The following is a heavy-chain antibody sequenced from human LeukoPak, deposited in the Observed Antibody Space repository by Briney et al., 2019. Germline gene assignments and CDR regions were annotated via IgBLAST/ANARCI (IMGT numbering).Heavy chain of an antibody. J-gene: IGHJ5*02. CDR1: GYTFTTYP. V-gene: IGHV1-18*01. D-gene: IGHD2-2*01. CDR2: ISAYNGNT. Sequence: ASVRVSCKASGYTFTTYPITWVRQAPGQGLEWMGRISAYNGNTNYAQKLQGRVTMTTDTSTSTAYMELRSLRSDDTAVYYCARDRVFGVVPAAHDPWGQGTLVTVSS. CDR3: ARDRVFGVVPAAHDP.